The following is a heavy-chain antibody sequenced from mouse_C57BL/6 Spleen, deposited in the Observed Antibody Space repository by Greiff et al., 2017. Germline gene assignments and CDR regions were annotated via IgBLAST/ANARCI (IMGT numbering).Heavy chain of an antibody. CDR1: GFTFSNYW. Sequence: DVMLVESGGGLVQPGGSMKLSCVASGFTFSNYWMNWFRQSPEKGLEWVAQIRLKSDNYATHYAESVKGRFTISRDDSKSSVYLQMNNLRAEDTGSYYCTDDPLDYWGQGTTLTVSS. V-gene: IGHV6-3*01. J-gene: IGHJ2*01. CDR2: IRLKSDNYAT. D-gene: IGHD2-12*01. CDR3: TDDPLDY.